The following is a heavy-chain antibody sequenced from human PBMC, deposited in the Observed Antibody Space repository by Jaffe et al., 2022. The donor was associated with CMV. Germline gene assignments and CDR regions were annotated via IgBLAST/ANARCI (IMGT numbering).Heavy chain of an antibody. J-gene: IGHJ4*02. D-gene: IGHD6-19*01. CDR3: VRGDISGWSLEH. V-gene: IGHV3-30*03. CDR2: TSIDGTNN. Sequence: QVQLVESGGRVVQPGTSLRLSCAASGFTFTLYAMHWVRQAPGKGLQWVAMTSIDGTNNHYAGSVGGRFTISRDNSKKSLFLQLNNVKTDDTGLYFCVRGDISGWSLEHWGQGTQVTVSS. CDR1: GFTFTLYA.